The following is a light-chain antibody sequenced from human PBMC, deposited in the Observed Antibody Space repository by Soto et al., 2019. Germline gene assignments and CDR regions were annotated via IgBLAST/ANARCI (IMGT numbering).Light chain of an antibody. CDR1: QGISFY. CDR2: SAS. CDR3: LQHNSYPWT. V-gene: IGKV1-9*01. J-gene: IGKJ1*01. Sequence: DIQLTQSPSFLSASVGDRVTVTCRASQGISFYLAWYQQKPGKAPQLLIYSASSLQSGVPSRFSGSGSGTEFTLTISSLQPEDFATYYCLQHNSYPWTFGQGTKVDIK.